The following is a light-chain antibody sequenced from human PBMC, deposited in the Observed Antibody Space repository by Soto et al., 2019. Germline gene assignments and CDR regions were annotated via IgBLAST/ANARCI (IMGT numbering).Light chain of an antibody. CDR2: QDD. CDR3: AAWDDSLNGVI. Sequence: QSVLTQPPSVSEAPRQRVTISCSGSSSNIGNNGVNWYQQLPGKAPKLLIYQDDLLPSGVSDRFSGSKSGTSASLAIGGLQSEDEADYYCAAWDDSLNGVIFGGGTKVTVL. V-gene: IGLV1-36*01. J-gene: IGLJ2*01. CDR1: SSNIGNNG.